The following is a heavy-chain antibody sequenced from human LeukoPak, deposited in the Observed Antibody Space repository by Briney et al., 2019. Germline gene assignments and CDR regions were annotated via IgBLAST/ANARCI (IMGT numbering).Heavy chain of an antibody. CDR2: ISGSGGNT. J-gene: IGHJ4*02. V-gene: IGHV3-23*01. D-gene: IGHD6-19*01. CDR3: AKADQWLGPPFFDY. Sequence: GGSLSLSCAASGFTFNIYAMSWVRQAPGKGLEWVSTISGSGGNTYYADSVKGRFTISRDNSKNTLYLQMNSLRAEDTAVYYCAKADQWLGPPFFDYWGQGTLVTVSS. CDR1: GFTFNIYA.